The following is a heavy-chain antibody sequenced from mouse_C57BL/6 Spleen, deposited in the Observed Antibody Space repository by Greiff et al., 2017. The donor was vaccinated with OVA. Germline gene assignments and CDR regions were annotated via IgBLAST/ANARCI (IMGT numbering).Heavy chain of an antibody. V-gene: IGHV1-39*01. D-gene: IGHD1-1*01. J-gene: IGHJ1*03. CDR1: GYSFTDYN. CDR3: ARNLGSSYWYFDV. Sequence: VHVKQSGPELVKPGASVKISCKASGYSFTDYNMNWVKQSNGKSLEWIGVINPNYGTTSYNQKFKGKATLTVDQSSSTAYMQLNSLTSEDSAVYYCARNLGSSYWYFDVWGTGTTVTVSS. CDR2: INPNYGTT.